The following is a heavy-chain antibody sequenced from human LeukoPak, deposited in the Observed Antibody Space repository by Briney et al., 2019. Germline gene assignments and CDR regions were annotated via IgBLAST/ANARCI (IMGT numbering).Heavy chain of an antibody. CDR2: IYYSGST. V-gene: IGHV4-31*03. D-gene: IGHD3-16*01. Sequence: SQTLSLTCTVSGGSISSGGYYWSWIPPHPGKGLEWIGYIYYSGSTYYNPYLKSRVTISVDTSKNQFSLKLSSVTAADTAVYYCARVGDYWFDPWGQGTLVTVSS. CDR1: GGSISSGGYY. CDR3: ARVGDYWFDP. J-gene: IGHJ5*02.